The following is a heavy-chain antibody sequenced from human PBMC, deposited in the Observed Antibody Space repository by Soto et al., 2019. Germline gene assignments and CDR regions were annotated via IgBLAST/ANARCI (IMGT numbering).Heavy chain of an antibody. D-gene: IGHD6-13*01. CDR2: ISAYNGNT. CDR1: GYTFTSNG. CDR3: ARDRGSSSWYEFDY. Sequence: QVQLVQSGAEVKNPGASVKVSCKTSGYTFTSNGISWVRQAPGHGLEWMGWISAYNGNTNYAQKFQGRVTMGRDTSTSTAYMELRSLRSDDTAVYYCARDRGSSSWYEFDYWGQGTLVTVSS. V-gene: IGHV1-18*01. J-gene: IGHJ4*02.